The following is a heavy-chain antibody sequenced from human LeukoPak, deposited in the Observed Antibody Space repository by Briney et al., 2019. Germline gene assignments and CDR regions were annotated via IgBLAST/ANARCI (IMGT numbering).Heavy chain of an antibody. CDR1: GFTFSSYG. Sequence: GGSLRLSCAASGFTFSSYGMHWVRQAPGKGLEWVANIKEDGSAEYYVDSVKGRFTISRDNAKKSLFLQMSSLRAEDTAVYYCARDASGYDSWGQGTLVTVSS. J-gene: IGHJ5*02. CDR3: ARDASGYDS. V-gene: IGHV3-7*01. CDR2: IKEDGSAE. D-gene: IGHD5-12*01.